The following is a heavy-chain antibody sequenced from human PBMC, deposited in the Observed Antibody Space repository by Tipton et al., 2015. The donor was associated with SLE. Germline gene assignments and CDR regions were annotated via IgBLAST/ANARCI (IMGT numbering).Heavy chain of an antibody. Sequence: TLSLTCTVSGGSISSYYWSWIRQPPGKGLEWIGYIYYSGSTNYNPSLKSRVTISVDTSKNQFSLNLSSVTAADTAVYYCARVVQRQLWENFDPWGQGTLVTVSS. V-gene: IGHV4-59*08. CDR3: ARVVQRQLWENFDP. J-gene: IGHJ5*02. D-gene: IGHD5-24*01. CDR1: GGSISSYY. CDR2: IYYSGST.